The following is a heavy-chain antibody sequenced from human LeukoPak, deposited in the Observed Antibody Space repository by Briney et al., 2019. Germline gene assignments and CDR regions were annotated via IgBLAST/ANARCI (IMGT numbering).Heavy chain of an antibody. CDR3: ARDAHGVVVPAAPEYFQH. D-gene: IGHD2-2*01. CDR1: GFTFSSYS. J-gene: IGHJ1*01. CDR2: MSSSSSYI. V-gene: IGHV3-21*01. Sequence: GGSLRLSCAASGFTFSSYSMNWVRQAPGKGLEWVSSMSSSSSYIYYADSVKGRFTISRDNAKNSLYLQMNSLRAEDTAVYYCARDAHGVVVPAAPEYFQHWGQGTLVTVSS.